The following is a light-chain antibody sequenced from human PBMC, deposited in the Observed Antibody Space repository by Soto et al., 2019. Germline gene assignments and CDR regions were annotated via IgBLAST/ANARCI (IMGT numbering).Light chain of an antibody. CDR1: QGISNY. CDR2: GAS. Sequence: DIQMTQSPSSLSASVGDTVTVTCRASQGISNYLAWYQQKPGKVPKLLIYGASTLQSGVPSRFSGSGSGTDFTLTISSLQPEDVATYYCQKYNSDPFTFGHGNKVYL. V-gene: IGKV1-27*01. J-gene: IGKJ3*01. CDR3: QKYNSDPFT.